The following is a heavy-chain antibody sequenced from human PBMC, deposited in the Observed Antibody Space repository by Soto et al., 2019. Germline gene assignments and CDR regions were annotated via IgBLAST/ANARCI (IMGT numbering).Heavy chain of an antibody. CDR1: GGSISSYY. D-gene: IGHD5-18*01. CDR3: ARVTAMEYGSWFDP. J-gene: IGHJ5*02. Sequence: LSLTCTVSGGSISSYYWSWIRQPPGKGLEWIGYIYYSGSTNYNPSLKSRVTISVDTSKNQFSLKLSSVTAADTAVYYCARVTAMEYGSWFDPWGQGTLVTVPS. CDR2: IYYSGST. V-gene: IGHV4-59*01.